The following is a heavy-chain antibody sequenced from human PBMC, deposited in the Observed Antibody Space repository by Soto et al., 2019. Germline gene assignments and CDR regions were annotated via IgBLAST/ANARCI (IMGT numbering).Heavy chain of an antibody. CDR3: AREIRGAIGPLDY. CDR2: VSYDGSLK. CDR1: GFTFSAYS. D-gene: IGHD2-21*01. Sequence: PVGSLRLSCAASGFTFSAYSINWVRQSPGKGLEWVAVVSYDGSLKFYADSVKGRFAISRDNSMNTVYLQMNSLSPDDTAVYYCAREIRGAIGPLDYWGQGTLVTVSS. V-gene: IGHV3-30*09. J-gene: IGHJ4*02.